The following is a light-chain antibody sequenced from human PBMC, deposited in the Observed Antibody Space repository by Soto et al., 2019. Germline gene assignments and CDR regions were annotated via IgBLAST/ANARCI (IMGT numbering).Light chain of an antibody. CDR1: QTVSIN. CDR2: GAS. Sequence: EIVMTQSPATLSVSPGERATLSCRASQTVSINLAWYQQKPGQGPRLLIYGASTRATGIPARFSGSGSGTEFTLTINSLQPEHFAIYYCQQYTNWPPWTFGQGTKVEIK. CDR3: QQYTNWPPWT. J-gene: IGKJ1*01. V-gene: IGKV3-15*01.